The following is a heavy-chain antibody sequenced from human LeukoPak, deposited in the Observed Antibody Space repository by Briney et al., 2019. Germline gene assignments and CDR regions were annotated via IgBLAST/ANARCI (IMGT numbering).Heavy chain of an antibody. J-gene: IGHJ4*02. V-gene: IGHV3-74*01. CDR2: INSDGSST. CDR3: AKDWGLLFRVMFDY. CDR1: GFTFSSYW. Sequence: PGGSLRLSCAASGFTFSSYWMHWVRQAPGKGLVWVSRINSDGSSTSYADSVKGRFTISRDNAKNTLYLQMNSLRAEDTAVYYCAKDWGLLFRVMFDYWGQGTLVTVSS. D-gene: IGHD2-21*02.